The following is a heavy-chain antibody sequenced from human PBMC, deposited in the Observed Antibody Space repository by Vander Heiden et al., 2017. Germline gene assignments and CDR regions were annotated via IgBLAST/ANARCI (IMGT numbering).Heavy chain of an antibody. Sequence: QVQLQESGPGLVKSSQTLSLTCTVSGGSISSGGYYWSWIRQHPGKGLEWIGYIYYSGSTYYNPSLKSRVTISVDTSKNQFSLKLSSVTAADTAVYYCARDRGCGGDCHEFDYWGQGTLVTVSS. CDR1: GGSISSGGYY. CDR2: IYYSGST. J-gene: IGHJ4*02. V-gene: IGHV4-31*03. D-gene: IGHD2-21*02. CDR3: ARDRGCGGDCHEFDY.